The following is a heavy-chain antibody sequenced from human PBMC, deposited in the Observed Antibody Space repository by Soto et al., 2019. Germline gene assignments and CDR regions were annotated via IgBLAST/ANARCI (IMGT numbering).Heavy chain of an antibody. J-gene: IGHJ6*01. Sequence: QVQLVESGGGVVQPGRSLRLSCAASGFTFSSYGMHWVRQAPGKGLEWVAVISYDGSNKYYADSVKGRFTISRDNSKNTLYLQMNSLRAEDTAVYYCAKDGTVGGLPHYYYYYGMDVW. V-gene: IGHV3-30*18. CDR2: ISYDGSNK. CDR1: GFTFSSYG. D-gene: IGHD4-17*01. CDR3: AKDGTVGGLPHYYYYYGMDV.